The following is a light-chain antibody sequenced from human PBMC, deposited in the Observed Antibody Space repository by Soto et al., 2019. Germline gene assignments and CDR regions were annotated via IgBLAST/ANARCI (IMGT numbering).Light chain of an antibody. CDR1: NIGSKN. V-gene: IGLV3-9*01. Sequence: SYELTQPLSVSVALGQTARVTCGGNNIGSKNVHWYQQKPGQAPVLVIYRDTYRPSGIPERFSGSNSGNTATLTISRAQGGDEADYYCHMWDSSTVVFGVGTKLTVL. CDR2: RDT. J-gene: IGLJ3*02. CDR3: HMWDSSTVV.